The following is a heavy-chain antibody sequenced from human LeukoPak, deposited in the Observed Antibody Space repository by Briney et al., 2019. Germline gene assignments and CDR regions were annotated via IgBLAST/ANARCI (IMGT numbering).Heavy chain of an antibody. CDR2: ISYDGSNK. J-gene: IGHJ4*02. Sequence: GRSLRFSCAASGFTFSSYAMHWVRQAPGKGLEWVAVISYDGSNKYYADSVKGRFTISRDNSKNTLYLQMNSLRAEDTAVYYCAREVGSDYYDSRLDYWGQGTLVTVSS. D-gene: IGHD3-22*01. CDR1: GFTFSSYA. CDR3: AREVGSDYYDSRLDY. V-gene: IGHV3-30-3*01.